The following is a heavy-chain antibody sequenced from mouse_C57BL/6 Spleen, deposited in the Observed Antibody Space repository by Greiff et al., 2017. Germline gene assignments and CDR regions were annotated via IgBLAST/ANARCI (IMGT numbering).Heavy chain of an antibody. CDR1: GYTFTSYW. CDR2: IDPSDSET. CDR3: ARGGYYGSSLDFDV. V-gene: IGHV1-52*01. J-gene: IGHJ1*03. Sequence: QVQLQQSGAELVRPGSSVKLSCKASGYTFTSYWMHWVKQRPIQGLEWIGNIDPSDSETHYNQKFKDKATLTVDKSSSTAYMQLSSLTSEDSAVYYCARGGYYGSSLDFDVWGTGTTVTVSS. D-gene: IGHD1-1*01.